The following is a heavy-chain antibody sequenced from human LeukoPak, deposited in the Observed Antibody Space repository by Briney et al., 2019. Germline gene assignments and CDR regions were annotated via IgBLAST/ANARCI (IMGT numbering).Heavy chain of an antibody. Sequence: PSETLSLTCTVSGGSINNANYYWGWIRQPPGKGLEYIGSLYHSGITYYNPSLKSRVTISGDTSKNQFSLKLSSVTAADTAVYFCARHNSGSSGLDYWGQGTLVTVSS. CDR1: GGSINNANYY. J-gene: IGHJ4*02. CDR3: ARHNSGSSGLDY. D-gene: IGHD3-22*01. V-gene: IGHV4-39*01. CDR2: LYHSGIT.